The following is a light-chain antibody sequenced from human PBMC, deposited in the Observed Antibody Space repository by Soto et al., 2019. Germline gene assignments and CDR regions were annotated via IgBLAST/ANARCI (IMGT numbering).Light chain of an antibody. CDR1: QNITTW. CDR2: DVS. V-gene: IGKV1-5*01. J-gene: IGKJ3*01. CDR3: QQYDGY. Sequence: PMTQSPSTLSASVGDRVTITCRASQNITTWLAWYQQKPGTAPRLLIYDVSTLQSGVPSRFSGSGSGTEFTLTITSLQPDDSAIYYCQQYDGYFGPGTKV.